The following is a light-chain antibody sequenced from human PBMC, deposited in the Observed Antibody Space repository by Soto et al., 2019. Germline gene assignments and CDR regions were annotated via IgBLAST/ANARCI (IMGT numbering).Light chain of an antibody. V-gene: IGKV3-20*01. CDR1: QSVSSNN. CDR3: QQYDNSIT. J-gene: IGKJ5*01. Sequence: EIVLTQSPGTLSLSPGEGATLSCRASQSVSSNNLAWYHQKPGQPPRLLIYGASSRATGIPDRFSGSGSGTDFPLTISRLEPEDFAVYYCQQYDNSITFGQGTRLEIE. CDR2: GAS.